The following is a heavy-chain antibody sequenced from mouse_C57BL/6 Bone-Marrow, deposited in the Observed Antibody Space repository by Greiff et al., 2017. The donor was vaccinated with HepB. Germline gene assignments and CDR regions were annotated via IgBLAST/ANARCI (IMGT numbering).Heavy chain of an antibody. Sequence: LVESGAELVRPGASVKLSCTASGFNIKDYYMHWVKQRPEQGLEWIGRIDPEDGDTEYAPKFQGKATMTADTSSNTAYLQLSSLTSEDTAVYYCTLDYYGSSYAFDYWGQGTTLTVSS. CDR1: GFNIKDYY. D-gene: IGHD1-1*01. CDR3: TLDYYGSSYAFDY. J-gene: IGHJ2*01. V-gene: IGHV14-1*01. CDR2: IDPEDGDT.